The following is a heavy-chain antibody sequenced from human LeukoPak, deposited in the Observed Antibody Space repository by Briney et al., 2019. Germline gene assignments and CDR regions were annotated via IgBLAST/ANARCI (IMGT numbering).Heavy chain of an antibody. CDR3: ARARNYCSGGSCYYFDY. J-gene: IGHJ4*02. Sequence: SETLSLTCTVSGGSISSGGYYWSWIRQHPGKGLEWIGYIYYSGSTYYNPSLKSRVTISVDTSKNQFSLKLSSVTAADTAVYYCARARNYCSGGSCYYFDYWGQGTLVTVSS. V-gene: IGHV4-31*03. CDR2: IYYSGST. CDR1: GGSISSGGYY. D-gene: IGHD2-15*01.